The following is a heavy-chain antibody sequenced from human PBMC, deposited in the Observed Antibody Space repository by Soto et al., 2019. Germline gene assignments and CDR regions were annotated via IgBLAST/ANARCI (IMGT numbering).Heavy chain of an antibody. J-gene: IGHJ5*02. CDR1: GYTFTSYG. D-gene: IGHD3-3*01. V-gene: IGHV1-18*04. Sequence: ASVKVSCKASGYTFTSYGISWVRQAPGQGLEWMGWISAYNGNTNYAQKLQGRVTMTTDTSTSTAYMELRSLRSDDTAVYYCAIFWSGGSWFDPWGQGTLVTVSS. CDR3: AIFWSGGSWFDP. CDR2: ISAYNGNT.